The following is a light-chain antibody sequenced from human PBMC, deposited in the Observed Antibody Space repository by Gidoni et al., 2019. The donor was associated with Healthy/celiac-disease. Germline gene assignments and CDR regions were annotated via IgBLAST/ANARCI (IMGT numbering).Light chain of an antibody. V-gene: IGKV1-6*01. CDR1: QGISNE. Sequence: IQIAQSPSSLSASVGDRVTITCRASQGISNELGWYQQKPGKAPKLLIYAASSLNSGVPSRFSGSGSGTDFTLTISSLQPEDFATYYCLQGNNYPCTFGQGTKVEIK. CDR3: LQGNNYPCT. J-gene: IGKJ1*01. CDR2: AAS.